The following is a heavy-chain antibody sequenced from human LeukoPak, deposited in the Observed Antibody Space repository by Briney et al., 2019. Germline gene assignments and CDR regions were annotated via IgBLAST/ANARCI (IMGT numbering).Heavy chain of an antibody. J-gene: IGHJ3*02. CDR2: INAGNGNT. V-gene: IGHV1-3*01. CDR3: ATNYYGSGSYENAFDI. D-gene: IGHD3-10*01. CDR1: GYTFTSYA. Sequence: ASVKVSCKASGYTFTSYAMHWVRQAPGQRLEWMGWINAGNGNTKYSQKFQGRVTITRDTSASTAYMELSSPRSEDTAVYYCATNYYGSGSYENAFDIWGQGTMVTVSS.